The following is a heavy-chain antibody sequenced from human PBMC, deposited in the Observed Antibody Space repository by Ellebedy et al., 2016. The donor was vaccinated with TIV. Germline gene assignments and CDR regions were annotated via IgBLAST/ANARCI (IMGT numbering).Heavy chain of an antibody. CDR3: AVIPIAATGILLDN. Sequence: AASVKVSCKASGATFISYATSWVRQAPGQGLEWMGGINPIFGTVNYAQKFQGRVTITADESTTTAYMELSSLRSEDTAVFYCAVIPIAATGILLDNWGQGTQVTVSS. D-gene: IGHD6-13*01. V-gene: IGHV1-69*13. CDR2: INPIFGTV. J-gene: IGHJ4*02. CDR1: GATFISYA.